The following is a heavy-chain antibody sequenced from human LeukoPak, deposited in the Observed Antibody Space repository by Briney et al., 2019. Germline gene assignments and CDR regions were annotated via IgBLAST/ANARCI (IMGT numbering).Heavy chain of an antibody. CDR2: IYTSGST. J-gene: IGHJ3*02. D-gene: IGHD3-22*01. CDR3: VRDYYDSSGHDAFDI. Sequence: SETLSLTCTVSGGSISSYYWSWIRQPPGKGLEWIGYIYTSGSTNYNPSLKSRGTISVDTSKNQFPLKLSSVTAADTAVYYCVRDYYDSSGHDAFDIWGQGTMVTVSS. CDR1: GGSISSYY. V-gene: IGHV4-4*09.